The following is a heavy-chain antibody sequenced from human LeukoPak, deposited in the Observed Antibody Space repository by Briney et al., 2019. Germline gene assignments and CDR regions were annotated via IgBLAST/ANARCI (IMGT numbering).Heavy chain of an antibody. J-gene: IGHJ4*02. V-gene: IGHV3-15*01. D-gene: IGHD2-15*01. Sequence: GGSLRPSCAASGFTFSNAWMSWVRQAPGKGLEWVGRIKSKTDGGTTDYAAPVKGRLTISRDDSKNTLYLQMNSLKTEDTAVYYCTTEVAVAGYSYYFDYWGQGTLVTVSS. CDR3: TTEVAVAGYSYYFDY. CDR2: IKSKTDGGTT. CDR1: GFTFSNAW.